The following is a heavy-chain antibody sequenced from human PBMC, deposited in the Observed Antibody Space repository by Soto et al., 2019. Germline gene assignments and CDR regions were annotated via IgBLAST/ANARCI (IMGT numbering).Heavy chain of an antibody. J-gene: IGHJ4*03. CDR1: GFTFSGSA. CDR3: TRSVTGVTAPFGH. V-gene: IGHV3-73*01. Sequence: GSLRLSCAASGFTFSGSAMHRVRQASVKGLEWVGRIRSKTNSYATAYAASVKGRFTISRDDSKNTAYLQMDSLKIEDTAVYYCTRSVTGVTAPFGHWGDGALGTVSS. D-gene: IGHD4-4*01. CDR2: IRSKTNSYAT.